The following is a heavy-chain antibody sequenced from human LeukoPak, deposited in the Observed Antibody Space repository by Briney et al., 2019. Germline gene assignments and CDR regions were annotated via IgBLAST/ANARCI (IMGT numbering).Heavy chain of an antibody. CDR1: GGSISSSSYY. J-gene: IGHJ4*02. V-gene: IGHV4-39*01. CDR2: IYYSGST. CDR3: ARRSVVTRGYGY. Sequence: SETLSLTCTVSGGSISSSSYYWGWIRQPPGKGLEWIGSIYYSGSTYYNPSLKSRVTISVDTSKNQFSLKLSSVTAADTAVYYCARRSVVTRGYGYWGQGTLVTVSS. D-gene: IGHD4-23*01.